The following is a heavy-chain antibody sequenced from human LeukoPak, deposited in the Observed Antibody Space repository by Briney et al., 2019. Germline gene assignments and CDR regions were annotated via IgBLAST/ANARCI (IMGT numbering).Heavy chain of an antibody. V-gene: IGHV1-69*06. CDR2: IIPIFGTA. CDR1: GGTFSSYA. J-gene: IGHJ3*02. Sequence: SVKVSCKASGGTFSSYAISWVRQAPGQGLEWMGGIIPIFGTANYAQKFQGRVTITADKSTSTAYMELSSLRSEDTAVYYCARKILPGYDILTGYDPQAFDIWGPGTMVTVSS. CDR3: ARKILPGYDILTGYDPQAFDI. D-gene: IGHD3-9*01.